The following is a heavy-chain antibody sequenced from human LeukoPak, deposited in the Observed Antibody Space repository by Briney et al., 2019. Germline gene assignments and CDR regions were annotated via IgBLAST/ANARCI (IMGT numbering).Heavy chain of an antibody. CDR1: GGSFSGYY. J-gene: IGHJ5*02. V-gene: IGHV4-34*01. D-gene: IGHD1-26*01. CDR2: IYHSGST. Sequence: SETLSLTCAVYGGSFSGYYWSWIRQPPGKGLEWIGYIYHSGSTYYNPSLKSRVTISVDRSKNQFSLKLSSVTAADTAVYYCARAGGVGWFDPWGQGTLVTVSS. CDR3: ARAGGVGWFDP.